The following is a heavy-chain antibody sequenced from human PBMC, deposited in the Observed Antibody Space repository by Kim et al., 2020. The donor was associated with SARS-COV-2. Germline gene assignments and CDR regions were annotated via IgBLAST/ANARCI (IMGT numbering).Heavy chain of an antibody. CDR3: ARGWRVFLGYCSSTSCWYGMDV. V-gene: IGHV4-34*01. CDR2: INHSGST. D-gene: IGHD2-2*01. CDR1: GGSFSGYY. Sequence: SETLSLTCAVYGGSFSGYYWSWIRQPPGKGLEWIGEINHSGSTNYNPSLKSRVTISVDTSKNQFSLKLSSVTAADTAVYYCARGWRVFLGYCSSTSCWYGMDVWGQGTTVTVSS. J-gene: IGHJ6*02.